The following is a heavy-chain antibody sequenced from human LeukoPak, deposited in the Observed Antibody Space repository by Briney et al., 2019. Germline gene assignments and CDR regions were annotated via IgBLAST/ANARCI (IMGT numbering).Heavy chain of an antibody. J-gene: IGHJ4*02. Sequence: GGSLRLSCAASGFTFSTYWMNWYRQAPGKGLVWVSRINSGGSSTNYADSVKGRFTISRDNAKNTLYLQMNSLRAEDTAVYYCASSRYCSSTSCYYVWGQGTLVTVSS. CDR2: INSGGSST. CDR3: ASSRYCSSTSCYYV. CDR1: GFTFSTYW. D-gene: IGHD2-2*01. V-gene: IGHV3-74*01.